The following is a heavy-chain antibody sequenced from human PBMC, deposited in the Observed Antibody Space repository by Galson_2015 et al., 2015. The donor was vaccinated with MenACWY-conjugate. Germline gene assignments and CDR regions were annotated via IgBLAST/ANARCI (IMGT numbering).Heavy chain of an antibody. D-gene: IGHD2/OR15-2a*01. J-gene: IGHJ4*02. CDR3: AREFSY. Sequence: GTLSLTRTVSGGSPSTSGYYWTWIRPPPGEGLEWIGLIYDSGTTKYNPSLKGRVTISLDTSKNQVSLKLSSVTAADTAVHYCAREFSYWGQGTLVTVSS. CDR2: IYDSGTT. CDR1: GGSPSTSGYY. V-gene: IGHV4-61*08.